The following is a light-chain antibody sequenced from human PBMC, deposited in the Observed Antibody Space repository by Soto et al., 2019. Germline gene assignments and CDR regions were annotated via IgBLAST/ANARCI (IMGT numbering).Light chain of an antibody. CDR1: TSNIGRND. J-gene: IGLJ2*01. Sequence: QSVLTQPTSASGTPGQRVSISCSGSTSNIGRNDVNWYQQLPGTAPKLLIYGHNQRPSGVPERFSGSKSGTSASLAISGLQSEDEADYYCASWDDSLNAPVFGGGTKLTVL. CDR3: ASWDDSLNAPV. CDR2: GHN. V-gene: IGLV1-44*01.